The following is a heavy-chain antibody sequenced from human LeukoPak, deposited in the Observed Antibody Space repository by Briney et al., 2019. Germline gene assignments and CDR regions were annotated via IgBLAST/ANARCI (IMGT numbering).Heavy chain of an antibody. Sequence: GASVKVSCKASGYTFTGYYMHWVRHAPGQGLEWMGWINPNSGGTNYAQKFQGRVTMTRDTSISTAYMELSRLRSDDTAVYYCARGGITMVPGVIGAPYNWFDPWGQGTLVTVSS. D-gene: IGHD3-10*01. CDR1: GYTFTGYY. CDR3: ARGGITMVPGVIGAPYNWFDP. CDR2: INPNSGGT. J-gene: IGHJ5*02. V-gene: IGHV1-2*02.